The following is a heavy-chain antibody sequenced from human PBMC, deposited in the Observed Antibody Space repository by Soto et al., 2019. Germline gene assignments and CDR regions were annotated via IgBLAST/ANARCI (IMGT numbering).Heavy chain of an antibody. CDR2: ISSSSSTI. CDR1: GLTFTSYS. Sequence: GGSLRLSCAASGLTFTSYSMNWVRQAPGKGLEWVSFISSSSSTIYYADSVKGRFTISRDNAKNSLYLQMNSLRDEDTAVYYCAKGGYSHGYIDHWGQGTLVTVSS. D-gene: IGHD5-18*01. J-gene: IGHJ4*02. V-gene: IGHV3-48*02. CDR3: AKGGYSHGYIDH.